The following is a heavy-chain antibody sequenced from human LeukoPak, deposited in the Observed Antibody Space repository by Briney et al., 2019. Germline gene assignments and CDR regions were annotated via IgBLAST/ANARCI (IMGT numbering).Heavy chain of an antibody. V-gene: IGHV3-21*04. CDR1: GFTFSSYS. Sequence: PGGSLRLSCAASGFTFSSYSMNWVRQAPGKGLEWVSAISSSSSYIYYADSVKGRFTISRDNAKNSLYLQMNSLRAEDTAVYYCASDSGSLAAAELHGDYWGQGTLVTVSS. J-gene: IGHJ4*02. CDR3: ASDSGSLAAAELHGDY. CDR2: ISSSSSYI. D-gene: IGHD6-13*01.